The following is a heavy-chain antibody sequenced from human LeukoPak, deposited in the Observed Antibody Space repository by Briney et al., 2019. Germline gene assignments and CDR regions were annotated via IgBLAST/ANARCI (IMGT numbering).Heavy chain of an antibody. CDR3: ATNCDGDCYSAASRGYYFDY. V-gene: IGHV3-7*01. D-gene: IGHD2-21*02. CDR1: GFTFSSYW. CDR2: IKQDGSNK. J-gene: IGHJ4*02. Sequence: GGSLRLSCAASGFTFSSYWMSWVRQAPGKGLEWVANIKQDGSNKYYADSVKGRFTISRDNSKNTLYLQMNSLRAEDTAVYYCATNCDGDCYSAASRGYYFDYWGQGNLVTVSS.